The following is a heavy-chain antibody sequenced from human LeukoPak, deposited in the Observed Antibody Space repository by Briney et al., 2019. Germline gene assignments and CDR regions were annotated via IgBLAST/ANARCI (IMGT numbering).Heavy chain of an antibody. V-gene: IGHV3-30*18. Sequence: GGSLRLSCAASGFTFSDSGMHWVRQAPGKGLEWVGVISHDGSDKFYADLVKGRFTTSRDNSKNTLYLQMTSLRAEDTAVYYCAKGGDGYNAGYFDHWGQGSLVTVSS. D-gene: IGHD5-24*01. CDR1: GFTFSDSG. J-gene: IGHJ4*02. CDR2: ISHDGSDK. CDR3: AKGGDGYNAGYFDH.